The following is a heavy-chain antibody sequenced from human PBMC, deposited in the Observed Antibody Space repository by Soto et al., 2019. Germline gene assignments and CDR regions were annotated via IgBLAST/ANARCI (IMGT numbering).Heavy chain of an antibody. CDR2: IYYSGST. J-gene: IGHJ4*02. Sequence: QLQLQESGPGLVKPSETLSLTCTVSGGSISSSSYYWGWIRQPPGQGLEWIGSIYYSGSTYYNPSLKSRVTIFVDTSKNQFSLKLSSVTAAATAVYYFAIDSSGWNYYFNYWGQGTLVTVSS. V-gene: IGHV4-39*01. D-gene: IGHD6-19*01. CDR1: GGSISSSSYY. CDR3: AIDSSGWNYYFNY.